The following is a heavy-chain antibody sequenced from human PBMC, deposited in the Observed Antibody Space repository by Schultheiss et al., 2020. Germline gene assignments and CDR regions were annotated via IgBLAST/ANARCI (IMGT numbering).Heavy chain of an antibody. D-gene: IGHD6-19*01. V-gene: IGHV3-23*01. Sequence: GGSLRLSCAASGFTFSSYAMSWVRQAPGKGLEWVSAISDSCGSTYYADSVKGRFTISRDNSKNTLYLQMNSLRAEDTAVYYCAKQGAIAVAGYFDYWGQGTLVTVSS. CDR1: GFTFSSYA. CDR2: ISDSCGST. CDR3: AKQGAIAVAGYFDY. J-gene: IGHJ4*02.